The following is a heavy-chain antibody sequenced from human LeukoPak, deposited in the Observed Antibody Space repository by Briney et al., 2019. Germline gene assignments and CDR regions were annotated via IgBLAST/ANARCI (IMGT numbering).Heavy chain of an antibody. Sequence: SETLSLTCTVSGGSITGYYWSWIRQPPGKGLEWIAYVRDNGESNYNPSLKSRVTISVDTRNNQISLRLNFVTAADTAIYYCARQPAGTATFDIWGLGTMVTVSS. D-gene: IGHD1-14*01. J-gene: IGHJ3*02. CDR1: GGSITGYY. V-gene: IGHV4-59*08. CDR2: VRDNGES. CDR3: ARQPAGTATFDI.